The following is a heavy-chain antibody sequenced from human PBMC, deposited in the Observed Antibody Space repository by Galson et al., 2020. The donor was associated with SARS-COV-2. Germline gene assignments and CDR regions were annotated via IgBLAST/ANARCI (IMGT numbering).Heavy chain of an antibody. CDR1: GFTFSSYE. CDR2: ISSSGSTI. V-gene: IGHV3-48*03. Sequence: GEYLKISCAASGFTFSSYEMNWVRQAPGKGLEWVSYISSSGSTIYYADSVKGRFTISRDNAKNSLYLQMNSLRAEDTAVYYCARERRITMVRGVLYGMDVWGQGTTVTVSS. CDR3: ARERRITMVRGVLYGMDV. D-gene: IGHD3-10*01. J-gene: IGHJ6*02.